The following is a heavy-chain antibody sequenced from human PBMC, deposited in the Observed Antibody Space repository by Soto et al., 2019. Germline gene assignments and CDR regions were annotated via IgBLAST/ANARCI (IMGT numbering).Heavy chain of an antibody. CDR1: GFTFTSYW. V-gene: IGHV3-7*05. CDR2: IKQDGTST. J-gene: IGHJ4*02. Sequence: EVQLVESGGGLVQPGGSLRLSCEASGFTFTSYWMSWVRQAPGKGLEWVANIKQDGTSTYYADSVKGRFTVSRDNAKSSLHLQMDSLRDDDTAVYRCARLRFILTERDFDSWGQGTLVTVSS. D-gene: IGHD3-16*01. CDR3: ARLRFILTERDFDS.